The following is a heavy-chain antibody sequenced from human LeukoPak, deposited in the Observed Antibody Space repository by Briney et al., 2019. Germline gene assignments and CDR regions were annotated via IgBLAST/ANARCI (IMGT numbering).Heavy chain of an antibody. D-gene: IGHD3-10*01. Sequence: SETLSLTCTVSGGSISSYYWSWIRQPPGKGLEWIGYIYYSGSTNYNPSLKSRVTISVDTSKNQFSLKLSSVTAADTAVYYCARVPSENYGLGYYYMDVWGKGTTVTISS. J-gene: IGHJ6*03. V-gene: IGHV4-59*01. CDR1: GGSISSYY. CDR3: ARVPSENYGLGYYYMDV. CDR2: IYYSGST.